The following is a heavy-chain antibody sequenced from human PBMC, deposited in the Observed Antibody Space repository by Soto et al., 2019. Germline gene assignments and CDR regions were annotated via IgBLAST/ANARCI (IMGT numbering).Heavy chain of an antibody. CDR2: IRSKVNSYAT. Sequence: PGGSLRLSCAASGFTFSGSAMHWVRQASGKGLEWVGRIRSKVNSYATAYAASVKGRFTISRDDSKNTAYLQMNSLKTEDTAVYYCLIVLVPAAPIWGQGTMVTVSS. V-gene: IGHV3-73*01. CDR1: GFTFSGSA. J-gene: IGHJ3*02. CDR3: LIVLVPAAPI. D-gene: IGHD2-2*01.